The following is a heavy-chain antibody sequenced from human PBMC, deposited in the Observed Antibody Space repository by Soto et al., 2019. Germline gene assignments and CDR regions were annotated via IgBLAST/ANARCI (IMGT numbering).Heavy chain of an antibody. D-gene: IGHD6-6*01. J-gene: IGHJ4*02. CDR2: ISAYNGNT. V-gene: IGHV1-18*01. Sequence: ASVKVSCKASGYTFTSYGISWVRQAPGQGPEWMGWISAYNGNTNYAQKLQGRVTMTTDTSTSTAYMELRSLRSDDTAVYYCARDRSSFREYSSSSADYWGQGTLVTVSS. CDR1: GYTFTSYG. CDR3: ARDRSSFREYSSSSADY.